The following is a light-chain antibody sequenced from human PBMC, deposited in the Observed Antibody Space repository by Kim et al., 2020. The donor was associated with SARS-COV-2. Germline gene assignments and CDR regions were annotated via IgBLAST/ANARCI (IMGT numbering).Light chain of an antibody. J-gene: IGLJ3*02. CDR2: DVT. CDR1: SSDVGGYNS. Sequence: QSALTQPASVSGSPGQTITISCTGTSSDVGGYNSVSWYQQYPGRVPTLMIYDVTKQPSGVSHRFSGSKSGNTASLTISGLQTGDEAHYYCTSYTSSRTWVFGGGTQLNVL. V-gene: IGLV2-14*03. CDR3: TSYTSSRTWV.